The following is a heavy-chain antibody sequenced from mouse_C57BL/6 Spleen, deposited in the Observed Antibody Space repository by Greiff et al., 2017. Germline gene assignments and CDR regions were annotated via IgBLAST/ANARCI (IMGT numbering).Heavy chain of an antibody. Sequence: QVQLQQSGAELVKPGASVKLSCKASGYTFTSYWMHWVKQRPGRGLEWIGRIDPNSGGTKYNEKFKSKATLTVDKPASTAYLQLSSLTSEDSAVYYCARWMGQRRFGAMDYWGQGTSVTVSS. CDR1: GYTFTSYW. D-gene: IGHD3-2*02. CDR3: ARWMGQRRFGAMDY. CDR2: IDPNSGGT. J-gene: IGHJ4*01. V-gene: IGHV1-62-3*01.